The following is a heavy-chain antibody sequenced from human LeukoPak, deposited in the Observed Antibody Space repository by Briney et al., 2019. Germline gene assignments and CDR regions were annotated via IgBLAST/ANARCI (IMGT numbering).Heavy chain of an antibody. D-gene: IGHD3-22*01. Sequence: GGSLRLSCAASGFTFSSYAMGWVRQAPGKGLEWVSAISGSGGSTYYADSVKGRFTISRDNSKNTLYLQMNSLRAEDTAVYYCAKDLLGIVVVSAFDIWGQGTMVTVSS. CDR3: AKDLLGIVVVSAFDI. CDR1: GFTFSSYA. J-gene: IGHJ3*02. CDR2: ISGSGGST. V-gene: IGHV3-23*01.